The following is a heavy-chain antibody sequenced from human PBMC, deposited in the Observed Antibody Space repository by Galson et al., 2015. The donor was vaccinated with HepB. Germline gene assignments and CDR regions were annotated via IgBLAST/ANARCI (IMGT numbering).Heavy chain of an antibody. CDR3: ASNIKSAQHV. D-gene: IGHD2/OR15-2a*01. V-gene: IGHV1-69*13. Sequence: SVKVSCKASGGTFSSYAISWVRQAPGQGLEWMGGIIPIFGTANYAQKFQSRVTITADESTSTAYMELSSLRSEDTAVYYCASNIKSAQHVWGKGTTVTVSS. J-gene: IGHJ6*04. CDR1: GGTFSSYA. CDR2: IIPIFGTA.